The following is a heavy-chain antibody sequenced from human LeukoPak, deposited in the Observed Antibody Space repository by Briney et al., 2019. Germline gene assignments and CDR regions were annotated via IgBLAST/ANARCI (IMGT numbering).Heavy chain of an antibody. Sequence: SVKVSCKASGGTFSSYAISWVRQAPGQGLEWMGRIIPILGIANYAQKFQGRVTITADKSTSTAYMELSSLRSDDTAVYYCARDLGISSSWFNDAFDIWGQGTMVTVSS. J-gene: IGHJ3*02. D-gene: IGHD6-13*01. CDR2: IIPILGIA. CDR1: GGTFSSYA. CDR3: ARDLGISSSWFNDAFDI. V-gene: IGHV1-69*04.